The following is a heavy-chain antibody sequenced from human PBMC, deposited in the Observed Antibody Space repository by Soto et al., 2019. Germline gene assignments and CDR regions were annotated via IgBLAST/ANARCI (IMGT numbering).Heavy chain of an antibody. J-gene: IGHJ5*02. CDR3: ARDGPAAAISVNWFDP. D-gene: IGHD2-2*01. CDR2: ISAYNGNT. V-gene: IGHV1-18*01. CDR1: GYTFTSYG. Sequence: QVQLVQSGAEVKKPGASVKVSCKASGYTFTSYGISWVRQAPGQGLEWMGWISAYNGNTNYAQKLQGRVTMTTDTSTSAAYMEPGSLRSDDTAVYYCARDGPAAAISVNWFDPWGQGTLVTVSS.